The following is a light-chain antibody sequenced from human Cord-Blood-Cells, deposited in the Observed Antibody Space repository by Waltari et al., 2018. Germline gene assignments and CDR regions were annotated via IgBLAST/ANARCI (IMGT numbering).Light chain of an antibody. V-gene: IGKV1-39*01. CDR3: QQSYRTPFT. Sequence: DIQMTPSPSSLSASVGDRVTITCRASQSISSYLNWYQQKPGKAPKLLIYAEASWQSGVPSRFSVSGAGTDYTLTSSSLQPEDIATYYCQQSYRTPFTLGPGTKVDIK. CDR2: AEA. CDR1: QSISSY. J-gene: IGKJ3*01.